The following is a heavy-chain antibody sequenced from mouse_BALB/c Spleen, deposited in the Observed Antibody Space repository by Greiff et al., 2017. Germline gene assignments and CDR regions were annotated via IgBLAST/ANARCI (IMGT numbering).Heavy chain of an antibody. D-gene: IGHD2-10*01. CDR2: IDPANGNT. CDR1: GFNIKDTY. Sequence: EVKLVESGAELVKPGASVKLSCTASGFNIKDTYMHWVKQRPEQGLEWIGRIDPANGNTKYDPKFQGKATITADTSSNTAYLQLSSLTSEDTAVYYCAPYYGNGFAYWGQGTLVTVSA. J-gene: IGHJ3*01. V-gene: IGHV14-3*02. CDR3: APYYGNGFAY.